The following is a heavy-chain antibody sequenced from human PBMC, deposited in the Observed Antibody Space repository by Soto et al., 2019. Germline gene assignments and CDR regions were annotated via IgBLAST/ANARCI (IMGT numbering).Heavy chain of an antibody. V-gene: IGHV1-69*01. CDR3: ARDRSSSWYNGTFYFDS. D-gene: IGHD6-19*01. CDR2: IIPLFDAT. Sequence: QVQLVQSGAEVRKPGSSVKVSCKASGGTFTTYDISWVRQAPGQGLEWMGGIIPLFDATKYAQKFQGRVTITADQSTGTAYMELSRLRSEDTAMYYCARDRSSSWYNGTFYFDSWGQGTLVTVSS. CDR1: GGTFTTYD. J-gene: IGHJ4*02.